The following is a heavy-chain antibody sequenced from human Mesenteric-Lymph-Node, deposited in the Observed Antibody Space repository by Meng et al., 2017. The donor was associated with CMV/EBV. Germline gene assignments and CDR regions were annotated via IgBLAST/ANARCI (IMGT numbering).Heavy chain of an antibody. CDR3: ARSYYYGSYYFDY. CDR1: GYTFTSYA. CDR2: INTNTGNP. J-gene: IGHJ4*02. Sequence: CKASGYTFTSYAVNWVRQAPGQGLEWMGWINTNTGNPTYAEGFTGRFVFSLDTSVSTAYLQISSLKAEDTAVYYCARSYYYGSYYFDYWGQGTLVTVSS. D-gene: IGHD3-10*01. V-gene: IGHV7-4-1*02.